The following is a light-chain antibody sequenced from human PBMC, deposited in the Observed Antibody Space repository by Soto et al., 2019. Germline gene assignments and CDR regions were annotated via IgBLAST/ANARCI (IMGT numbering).Light chain of an antibody. CDR3: QQYGSSPET. CDR1: QSVSSSY. Sequence: EIVLTQSPGTVSLSPGERATLSFMASQSVSSSYLSWYQQKPGQAPRLLIYGASSRATGIPDRFSGSGSGTDFTLTISRLEPEDFAVYYCQQYGSSPETFGQGTKVDIK. V-gene: IGKV3-20*01. J-gene: IGKJ1*01. CDR2: GAS.